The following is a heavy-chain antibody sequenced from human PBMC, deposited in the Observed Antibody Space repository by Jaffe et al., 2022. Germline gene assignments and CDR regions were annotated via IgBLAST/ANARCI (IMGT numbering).Heavy chain of an antibody. CDR3: ARLLGRYFDY. J-gene: IGHJ4*02. CDR2: IYHSGST. V-gene: IGHV4-38-2*01. Sequence: QVQLQESGPGLVKPSETLSLTCAVSGYSISSGYYWGWIRQPPGKGLEWIGSIYHSGSTYYNPSLKSRVTISVDTSKNQFSLKLSSVTAADTAVYYCARLLGRYFDYWGQGTLVTVSS. CDR1: GYSISSGYY. D-gene: IGHD1-20*01.